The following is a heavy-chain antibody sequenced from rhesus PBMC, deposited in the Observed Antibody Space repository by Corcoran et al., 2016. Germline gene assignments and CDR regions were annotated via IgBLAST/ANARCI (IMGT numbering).Heavy chain of an antibody. CDR3: ARDVAAGSNFDY. Sequence: QVQLQESGPGLVKPSETLSLTCAVDGGSVSSSNWWSWMRQLPGKVLEWIGYISGSKGTTYYIPTLNSRVTISTGTSTNQFCLKLRSVTAADTAVYYCARDVAAGSNFDYWGQGLLVTVSS. CDR1: GGSVSSSNW. D-gene: IGHD6-13*01. J-gene: IGHJ4*01. V-gene: IGHV4-65*01. CDR2: ISGSKGTT.